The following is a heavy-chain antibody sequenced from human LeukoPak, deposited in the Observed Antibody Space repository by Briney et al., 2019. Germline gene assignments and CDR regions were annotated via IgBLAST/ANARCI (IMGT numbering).Heavy chain of an antibody. CDR1: GFTFSGSA. V-gene: IGHV3-73*01. CDR3: TRPQAPMDV. Sequence: GGSPRLSCAASGFTFSGSAMHWVRQASGKGLEWVGRIRSKANSYATAYAASVKGRFTISRDDSKNTAYLQMNSLKTEDTAVYYCTRPQAPMDVWGKGTTVTVSS. J-gene: IGHJ6*03. CDR2: IRSKANSYAT.